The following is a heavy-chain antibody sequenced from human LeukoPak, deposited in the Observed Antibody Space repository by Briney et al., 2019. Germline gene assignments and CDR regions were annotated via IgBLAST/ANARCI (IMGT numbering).Heavy chain of an antibody. J-gene: IGHJ4*02. CDR1: GYTFTTLG. Sequence: GSLNLSCTVSGYTFTTLGITWVRQAPGHGLEWMGWISVYNIITNSAKTLPCRVTMPTDTSTSTAYMEMRSLSSDDTAVYYRARPPADIAARPTTYFDYWGQGTLVTVSS. D-gene: IGHD6-6*01. CDR3: ARPPADIAARPTTYFDY. CDR2: ISVYNIIT. V-gene: IGHV1-18*01.